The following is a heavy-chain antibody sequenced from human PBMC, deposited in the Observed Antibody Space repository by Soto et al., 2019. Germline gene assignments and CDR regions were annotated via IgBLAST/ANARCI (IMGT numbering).Heavy chain of an antibody. CDR3: ARDRGYSSKSGYYYMDV. V-gene: IGHV1-46*03. CDR1: GYTFTSYY. Sequence: QVQLVQSGAEVKKPGASVKVSCKASGYTFTSYYMHWVRQAPGQGLEWMGIINPSGGSTSYAQKFQGRVTMTRDTSTSTVYMELSSLRSEDTAVYYWARDRGYSSKSGYYYMDVWGKGTTVTVSS. D-gene: IGHD6-13*01. J-gene: IGHJ6*03. CDR2: INPSGGST.